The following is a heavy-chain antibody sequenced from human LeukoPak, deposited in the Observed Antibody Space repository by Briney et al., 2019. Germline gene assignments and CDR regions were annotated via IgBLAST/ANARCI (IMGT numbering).Heavy chain of an antibody. Sequence: RSGGSLRLSCAASGFTFSSYAMSWVRQAPGKGLEWVSAISGSGGSSYYADSVKGRFTIPRDNYKNTLYLQMNSLRAEDTAVYYCATPGPEYCTNGVCTFDYWGQGTLVTVSS. D-gene: IGHD2-8*01. CDR2: ISGSGGSS. CDR1: GFTFSSYA. CDR3: ATPGPEYCTNGVCTFDY. J-gene: IGHJ4*02. V-gene: IGHV3-23*01.